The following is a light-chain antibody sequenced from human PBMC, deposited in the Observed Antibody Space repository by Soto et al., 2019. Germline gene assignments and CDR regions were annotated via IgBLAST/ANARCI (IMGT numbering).Light chain of an antibody. J-gene: IGKJ4*01. Sequence: EIVLTQSPGTLSLSPGGRATLSCRASQSVSSSYLAWYQQRPGQAPRLLIFGASFRATGIPDRFSGSGSGTNFTLTISRLEHTDFAVYYCQHYSSPLTFGGETKAEIK. CDR3: QHYSSPLT. V-gene: IGKV3-20*01. CDR1: QSVSSSY. CDR2: GAS.